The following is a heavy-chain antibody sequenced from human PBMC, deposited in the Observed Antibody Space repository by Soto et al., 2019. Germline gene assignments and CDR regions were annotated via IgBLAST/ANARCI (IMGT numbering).Heavy chain of an antibody. D-gene: IGHD2-15*01. Sequence: EVQLVESGGGLVQPGGSLRLSCAAPGFTFSSYWMSWVRQAPGKGLEWVANIKQDGSEKYYVDSVKGRFTISRDNAKNSLYLQMNSLRAEDTAVYYCARDPGLYLYYMDVWGKGTTVTVSS. CDR3: ARDPGLYLYYMDV. V-gene: IGHV3-7*01. CDR1: GFTFSSYW. J-gene: IGHJ6*03. CDR2: IKQDGSEK.